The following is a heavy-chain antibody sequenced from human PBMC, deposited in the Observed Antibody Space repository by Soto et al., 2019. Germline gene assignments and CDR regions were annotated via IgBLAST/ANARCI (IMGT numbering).Heavy chain of an antibody. D-gene: IGHD1-26*01. J-gene: IGHJ4*02. V-gene: IGHV1-69*01. CDR1: GGTFSSYS. CDR3: ARDGGRHSGGIDH. CDR2: IIPIFGTA. Sequence: QVQLVQSGAEVKKPGSSVKVSCNASGGTFSSYSINWVRQAPGQGLEWMGEIIPIFGTANYAQKFQGRVTSTAVEYTRPAYMELSSLRSEDTAVYYCARDGGRHSGGIDHWGQGTLVTVSS.